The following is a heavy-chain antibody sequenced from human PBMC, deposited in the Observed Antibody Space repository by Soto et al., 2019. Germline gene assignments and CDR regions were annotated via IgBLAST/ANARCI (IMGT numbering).Heavy chain of an antibody. CDR3: ARGSFDWLLRGRPSYGMDV. CDR1: GGTFSSYA. D-gene: IGHD3-9*01. J-gene: IGHJ6*02. Sequence: GASVNVSCKASGGTFSSYAISWVRQAPGQGLEWMGGIIPIFGTANYAQKFQGRVTITADESTSTAYMELSSLRSEDTAVYYCARGSFDWLLRGRPSYGMDVWGQGTTVTVSS. V-gene: IGHV1-69*13. CDR2: IIPIFGTA.